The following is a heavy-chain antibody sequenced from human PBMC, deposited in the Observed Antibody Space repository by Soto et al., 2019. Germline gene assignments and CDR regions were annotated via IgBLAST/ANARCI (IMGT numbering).Heavy chain of an antibody. CDR2: TYYRSKWYN. J-gene: IGHJ6*02. D-gene: IGHD1-1*01. Sequence: PSQTLSLTCAISGDSVSSNSAGWKWIRQSPSRGLEWLGRTYYRSKWYNDYGVSVKGRITITPDTSKNQFSLHLNSVTPEDTALNYCARIEMTTTGGYYYAMDVWGQGTAVTVS. CDR3: ARIEMTTTGGYYYAMDV. CDR1: GDSVSSNSAG. V-gene: IGHV6-1*01.